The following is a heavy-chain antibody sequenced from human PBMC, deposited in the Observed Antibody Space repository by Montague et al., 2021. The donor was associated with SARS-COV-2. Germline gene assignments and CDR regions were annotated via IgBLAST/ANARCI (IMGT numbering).Heavy chain of an antibody. Sequence: SLRLSLSASGFTFSSYSMNWVRQAPGKGLEWVSSISSSSSYIYYADSVKGRFTISRDNAKNSLYLQMNSLRAEDTAVYYCARGYDFWSGGYYYYYGMDVWGQGTTVTVSS. CDR1: GFTFSSYS. D-gene: IGHD3-3*01. CDR3: ARGYDFWSGGYYYYYGMDV. CDR2: ISSSSSYI. V-gene: IGHV3-21*01. J-gene: IGHJ6*02.